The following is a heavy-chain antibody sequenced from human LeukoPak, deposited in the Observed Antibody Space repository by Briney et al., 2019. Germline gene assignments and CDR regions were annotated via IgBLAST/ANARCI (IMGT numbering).Heavy chain of an antibody. V-gene: IGHV3-23*01. CDR3: TKHGERGTNRFDY. CDR1: GSTFKTHA. CDR2: ISISGGT. J-gene: IGHJ4*02. Sequence: PGGSLRLSCAASGSTFKTHAMSWVRQAPGKGLEWVSVISISGGTYYADSVKGRFTISRDISKNTVFLQMDSLRVEDTAVYYCTKHGERGTNRFDYWGQGTLVTASS. D-gene: IGHD1-26*01.